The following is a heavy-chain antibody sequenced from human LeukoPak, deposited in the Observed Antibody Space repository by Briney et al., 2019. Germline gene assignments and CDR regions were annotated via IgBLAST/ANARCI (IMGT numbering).Heavy chain of an antibody. D-gene: IGHD6-13*01. V-gene: IGHV3-7*01. CDR2: IKQDGSEK. CDR1: GFTFSSYW. Sequence: GGSLRLSCAASGFTFSSYWMSWVRQAPGKGLEWVANIKQDGSEKYYADSVKGRFTISRDNSKNTLYLQMNSLRAENTAVYYCARDLNAAAGQYYYYYGMDVWGQGTAVTVSS. CDR3: ARDLNAAAGQYYYYYGMDV. J-gene: IGHJ6*02.